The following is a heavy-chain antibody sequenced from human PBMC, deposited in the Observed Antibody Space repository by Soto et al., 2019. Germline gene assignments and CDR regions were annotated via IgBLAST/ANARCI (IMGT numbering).Heavy chain of an antibody. CDR3: AQALVFTGGDGFDI. J-gene: IGHJ3*02. D-gene: IGHD3-9*01. CDR2: IYYSGNT. V-gene: IGHV4-31*02. CDR1: GGSITTGGRY. Sequence: QVRLQEWGPGLVKPSQTLSLKCSVSGGSITTGGRYWSWIRQLPGQGLEWIGDIYYSGNTYYNAYLKSRVTISVEAAKNQFSLKLSSVTAADTAVYYCAQALVFTGGDGFDIWGQGRLVTVSS.